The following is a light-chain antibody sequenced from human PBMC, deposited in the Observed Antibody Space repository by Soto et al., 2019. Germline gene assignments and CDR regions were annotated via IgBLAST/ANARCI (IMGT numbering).Light chain of an antibody. V-gene: IGKV2-28*01. J-gene: IGKJ5*01. Sequence: EIVLTQSPLSLSVSPGEPASISCRSSQSLTPTSGYNYLDWYLLKPGQPPQLLIYLGSNRGSGVPERFSGSGSGTDFTLTISRVETEDAGIYFCMQPLQTLITFGQGTRLEIQ. CDR1: QSLTPTSGYNY. CDR3: MQPLQTLIT. CDR2: LGS.